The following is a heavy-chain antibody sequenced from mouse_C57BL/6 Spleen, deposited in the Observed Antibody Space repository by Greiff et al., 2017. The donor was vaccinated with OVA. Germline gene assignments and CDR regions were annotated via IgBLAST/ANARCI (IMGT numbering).Heavy chain of an antibody. J-gene: IGHJ3*01. CDR1: GYTFTDYN. CDR2: INPNNGGT. Sequence: VQLQQSGPELVKPGASVKIPCKASGYTFTDYNMDWVKQSHGKSLEWIGDINPNNGGTIYNQKFKGKATLTVDKSSSTAYMELRSLTSEDTAVYYCAREGNWDSFAYWGQGTLVTVSA. V-gene: IGHV1-18*01. D-gene: IGHD4-1*01. CDR3: AREGNWDSFAY.